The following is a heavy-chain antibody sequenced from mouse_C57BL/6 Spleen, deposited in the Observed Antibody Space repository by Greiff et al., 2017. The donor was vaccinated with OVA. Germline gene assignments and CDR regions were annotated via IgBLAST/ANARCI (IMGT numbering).Heavy chain of an antibody. V-gene: IGHV5-9*01. CDR2: ISGGGGNT. D-gene: IGHD1-1*02. J-gene: IGHJ2*01. Sequence: EVHLVESGGGLVKPGGSLKLSCAASGFTFSSYTMSWVRQTPEKRLEWVATISGGGGNTYYPDSVKGRFTISRDNAKNTLYLQMSSLRSEDTALYYCARRGSDYFDYWGQGTTLTVSS. CDR1: GFTFSSYT. CDR3: ARRGSDYFDY.